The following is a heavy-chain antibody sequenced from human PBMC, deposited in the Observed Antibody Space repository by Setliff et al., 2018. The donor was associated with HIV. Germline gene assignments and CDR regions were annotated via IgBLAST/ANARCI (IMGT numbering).Heavy chain of an antibody. V-gene: IGHV1-2*06. CDR2: INPNSGGT. CDR3: ATKVYCTNGVCLDAFDM. Sequence: ASVKVSCKASGYTFTDYYIHWVRQAPGQGLEWMGRINPNSGGTNYAQKFQGRVTMTRDTSISTAYMELSRLRSDDTAVYYCATKVYCTNGVCLDAFDMWGQGTRVTVS. CDR1: GYTFTDYY. J-gene: IGHJ3*02. D-gene: IGHD2-8*01.